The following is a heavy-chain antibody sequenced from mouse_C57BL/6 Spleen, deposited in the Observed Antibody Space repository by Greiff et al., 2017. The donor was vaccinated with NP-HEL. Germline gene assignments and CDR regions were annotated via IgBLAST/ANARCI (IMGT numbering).Heavy chain of an antibody. CDR3: ARQGNYWFAY. CDR2: ISDGGSYT. V-gene: IGHV5-4*03. D-gene: IGHD2-1*01. CDR1: GFTFSSYA. Sequence: EVMLVESGGGLVKPGGSLKLSCAASGFTFSSYAMSWVRQTPEKRLEWVATISDGGSYTYYPDNVKGRFTISRDNAKNNLYLQMSHLKSEDTAMYYCARQGNYWFAYWGQGTLVTVSA. J-gene: IGHJ3*01.